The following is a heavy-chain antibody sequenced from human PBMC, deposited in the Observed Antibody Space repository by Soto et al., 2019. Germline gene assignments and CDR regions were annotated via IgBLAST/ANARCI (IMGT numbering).Heavy chain of an antibody. CDR2: SYYNGDT. D-gene: IGHD3-3*01. V-gene: IGHV4-61*01. CDR3: AREGGVLRLSNWFDS. J-gene: IGHJ5*01. CDR1: GDSVTSTSYY. Sequence: SETLSLTCTASGDSVTSTSYYWSWVRQSPGKGLEWIGYSYYNGDTNYNPSLKSRVTISVDTSKNQFSLKLTSVTAADTGVYYCAREGGVLRLSNWFDSWGQGIQVT.